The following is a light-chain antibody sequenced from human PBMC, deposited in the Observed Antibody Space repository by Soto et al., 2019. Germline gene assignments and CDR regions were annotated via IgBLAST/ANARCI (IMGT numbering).Light chain of an antibody. V-gene: IGKV3-15*01. CDR1: QSVSSN. Sequence: DTVMTQSPATLSVSPGERATLSCRASQSVSSNLAWYQQKPGQAPRLLIYGASTRATGIPARFSGSGSGTEFTLPISGLLSEDFAVYCCQQYNNWPPYTFGQGTMLEIK. CDR3: QQYNNWPPYT. CDR2: GAS. J-gene: IGKJ2*01.